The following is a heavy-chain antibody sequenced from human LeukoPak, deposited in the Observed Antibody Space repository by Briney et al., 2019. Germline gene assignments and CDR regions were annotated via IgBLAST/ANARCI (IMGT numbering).Heavy chain of an antibody. V-gene: IGHV4-4*07. J-gene: IGHJ4*02. Sequence: SETLSLTCTVSGGPISSYYWSWIRQPAGKGLHWIGRIYTSESTHYNPCLKSRVTISVDKSKTQFSLKLSSVTAADTAVYCCARDQGSSWYRMAFDYWGQGTLVTVSS. D-gene: IGHD6-13*01. CDR1: GGPISSYY. CDR2: IYTSEST. CDR3: ARDQGSSWYRMAFDY.